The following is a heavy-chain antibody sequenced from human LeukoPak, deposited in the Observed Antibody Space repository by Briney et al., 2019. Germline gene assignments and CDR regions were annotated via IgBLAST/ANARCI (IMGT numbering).Heavy chain of an antibody. D-gene: IGHD3-3*01. CDR2: IYYSGST. Sequence: PSETLSLTCTVSGGSISSSSYYWDWIRQPPGKGLEWIGSIYYSGSTYYNPSLKSRVTISVDTSKNQFSLKLSSVTAADTAVYYCARGPILRFLEWLLSENYYFDYWGQGTLVTVSS. V-gene: IGHV4-39*07. CDR3: ARGPILRFLEWLLSENYYFDY. CDR1: GGSISSSSYY. J-gene: IGHJ4*02.